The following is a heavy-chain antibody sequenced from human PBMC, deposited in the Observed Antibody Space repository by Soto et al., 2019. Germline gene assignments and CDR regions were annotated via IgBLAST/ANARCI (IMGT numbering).Heavy chain of an antibody. V-gene: IGHV3-48*01. Sequence: EVQMVESGEGLVQPGGSLRLSCAASGFTFSSYSMNWVRQAPGKGLAWVSYISGSSRTIYHADSVKGRFTISRDNAKNSLFLPMNSLRAEDTALYYCARDRVSGDYYHDAFDIWGQGTMVTVSS. CDR2: ISGSSRTI. J-gene: IGHJ3*02. D-gene: IGHD3-10*01. CDR1: GFTFSSYS. CDR3: ARDRVSGDYYHDAFDI.